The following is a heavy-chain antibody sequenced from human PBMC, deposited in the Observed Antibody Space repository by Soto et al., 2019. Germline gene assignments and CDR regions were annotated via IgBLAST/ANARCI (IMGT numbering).Heavy chain of an antibody. CDR2: IAYTGST. Sequence: SQTLYIPCTFFEGSGRGDSSHRSWTQKPQGKGLEWIGCIAYTGSTGFNPALKNRVTISVDTSKNQRSQRLSSVTAADTAVYYCARDLLSRKPIRRGYIYVGQVYFDPWVQGTLVTVSS. CDR1: EGSGRGDSSH. CDR3: ARDLLSRKPIRRGYIYVGQVYFDP. D-gene: IGHD5-18*01. V-gene: IGHV4-61*01. J-gene: IGHJ5*02.